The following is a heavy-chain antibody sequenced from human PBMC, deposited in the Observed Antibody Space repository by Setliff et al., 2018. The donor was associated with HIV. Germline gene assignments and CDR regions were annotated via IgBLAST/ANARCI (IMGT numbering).Heavy chain of an antibody. CDR2: IYYSGST. V-gene: IGHV4-38-2*02. CDR1: GYSVSSGYY. CDR3: ARETRSGWYDLAY. Sequence: SETLSLTCAVSGYSVSSGYYWGWIRQPPGKGLEWIASIYYSGSTYYAPSLKSRVTISVDTSKKQFSLKLSSVTAADTAVYFCARETRSGWYDLAYWGQGTLVTVSS. D-gene: IGHD6-19*01. J-gene: IGHJ4*02.